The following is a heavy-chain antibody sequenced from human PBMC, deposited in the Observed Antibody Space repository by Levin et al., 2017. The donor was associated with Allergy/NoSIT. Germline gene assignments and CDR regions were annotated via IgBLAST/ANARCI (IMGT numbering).Heavy chain of an antibody. D-gene: IGHD1-1*01. CDR3: ARADSTGTTFYGMDV. Sequence: SETLSLTCTVSGGSISSYYWSWIRRPPGKGLEWIGYIYYSGSTNYNPSLKSRVTISVDTSKNQFSLKLSSVTAADTAVYYCARADSTGTTFYGMDVWGQGTTVTVSS. CDR1: GGSISSYY. V-gene: IGHV4-59*01. J-gene: IGHJ6*02. CDR2: IYYSGST.